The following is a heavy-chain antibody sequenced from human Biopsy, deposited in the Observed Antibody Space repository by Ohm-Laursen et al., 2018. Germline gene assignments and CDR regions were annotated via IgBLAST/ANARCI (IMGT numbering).Heavy chain of an antibody. J-gene: IGHJ6*02. CDR1: GFTFSSYG. CDR3: ARDLGRAESYGMDV. Sequence: SLRLSCSASGFTFSSYGMHWVRQTPGKGLESVALISYDGYNKWYADSVKGRFTISRDNSKSTLYLQMNNLRADDTAVYYCARDLGRAESYGMDVWGQGTAVTVSS. CDR2: ISYDGYNK. D-gene: IGHD5-24*01. V-gene: IGHV3-30*03.